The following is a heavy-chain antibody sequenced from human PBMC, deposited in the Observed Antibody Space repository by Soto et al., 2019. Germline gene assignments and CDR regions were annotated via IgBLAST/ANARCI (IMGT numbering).Heavy chain of an antibody. V-gene: IGHV1-69*02. Sequence: QVQLVQSGAEVKKPGSSVKVSCKASGGTFSSYTISWVRQAPGQGLEWMGRIIPILGIANYAQKFQGRVTITADKSTSTAYMELSSLGSEDTAVYYCAARNYQYYYGSSGYYYFDYWGQGTLVTVSS. CDR3: AARNYQYYYGSSGYYYFDY. CDR1: GGTFSSYT. J-gene: IGHJ4*02. D-gene: IGHD3-22*01. CDR2: IIPILGIA.